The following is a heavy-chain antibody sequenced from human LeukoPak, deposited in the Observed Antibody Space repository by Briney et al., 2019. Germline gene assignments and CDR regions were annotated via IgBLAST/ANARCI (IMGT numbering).Heavy chain of an antibody. CDR2: IYHSGST. D-gene: IGHD6-13*01. V-gene: IGHV4-4*02. CDR3: ARRFTRRIAAAEFDY. J-gene: IGHJ4*02. CDR1: GGSISSSNW. Sequence: PSGTLSLTCAVSGGSISSSNWWSWVRQPPGKGLEWIGEIYHSGSTNYNPSLKSRVTISVDKSKNQFSLKLSSVTAADTAVYYCARRFTRRIAAAEFDYWGQGTLVTVSS.